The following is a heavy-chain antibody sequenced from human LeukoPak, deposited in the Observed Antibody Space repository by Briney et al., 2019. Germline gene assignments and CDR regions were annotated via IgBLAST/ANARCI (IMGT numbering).Heavy chain of an antibody. CDR2: IYYSGST. Sequence: SETLSLTCTVSGGSISSSSYYWGWIRRPPGKGLEWIGSIYYSGSTYYNPSLKSRVTISVDTSKNQFSLKLSSVTAADTAVYYCARHSLYDFWSGYYRGVFDYWGQGTLVTVSS. D-gene: IGHD3-3*01. V-gene: IGHV4-39*01. CDR3: ARHSLYDFWSGYYRGVFDY. CDR1: GGSISSSSYY. J-gene: IGHJ4*02.